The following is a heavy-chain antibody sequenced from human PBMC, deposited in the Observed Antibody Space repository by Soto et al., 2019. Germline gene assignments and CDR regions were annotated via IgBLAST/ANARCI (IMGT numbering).Heavy chain of an antibody. V-gene: IGHV2-5*02. Sequence: QITLKESGPTLVQPTQTLTLTCSCSGFSLTTGGMGVGWIRQPPGKALEWLALIYWDDDKGYSPSLKSRLTITKDTSKKQVVLTMTTMDPVDTSTYYCARIYCAGGNCYRRGGFYYGMDVWGQGTTVTVS. D-gene: IGHD2-8*02. CDR3: ARIYCAGGNCYRRGGFYYGMDV. CDR2: IYWDDDK. J-gene: IGHJ6*02. CDR1: GFSLTTGGMG.